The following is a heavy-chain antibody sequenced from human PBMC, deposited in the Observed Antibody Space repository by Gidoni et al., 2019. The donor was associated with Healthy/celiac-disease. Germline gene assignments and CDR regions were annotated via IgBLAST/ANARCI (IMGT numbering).Heavy chain of an antibody. D-gene: IGHD6-19*01. CDR2: INHSGST. CDR3: ARGMKRVSSGWNN. J-gene: IGHJ4*02. Sequence: QVQLQQWGAGLLKPSETLSLTCAVYGGSFSGYYWSWIRQPPGKGLEWIGEINHSGSTNYNPSLKSRVTISVDTSKNQFSLKLSSVTAADTAVYYCARGMKRVSSGWNNWGQGTLVTVSS. CDR1: GGSFSGYY. V-gene: IGHV4-34*01.